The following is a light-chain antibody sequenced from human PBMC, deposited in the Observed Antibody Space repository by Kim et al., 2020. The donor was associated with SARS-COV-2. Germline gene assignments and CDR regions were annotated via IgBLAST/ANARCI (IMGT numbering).Light chain of an antibody. CDR2: TNT. CDR3: QSYDSSLTASL. J-gene: IGLJ3*02. V-gene: IGLV1-40*01. CDR1: STNIEAGYA. Sequence: QRVNISCAGTSTNIEAGYAVHWYQHLPGTAPKLLLYTNTNRPSGVSDRFSASQSGSSASLASTGLQAEDEGDYYCQSYDSSLTASLFGGGTQLTVL.